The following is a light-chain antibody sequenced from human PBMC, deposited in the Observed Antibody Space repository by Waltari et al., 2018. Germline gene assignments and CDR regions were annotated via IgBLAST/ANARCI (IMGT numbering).Light chain of an antibody. Sequence: DIVMTQSPLSLPVTPGEPASISCRSSQSLLHSNGYNYLDWYLQKPGQSPQLLIYLGSNRASWVPDRFSGSGSGTDFTLKISRVEAEDVGVYYCMQALQTPTFGQGTKLEI. CDR1: QSLLHSNGYNY. CDR3: MQALQTPT. J-gene: IGKJ2*01. V-gene: IGKV2-28*01. CDR2: LGS.